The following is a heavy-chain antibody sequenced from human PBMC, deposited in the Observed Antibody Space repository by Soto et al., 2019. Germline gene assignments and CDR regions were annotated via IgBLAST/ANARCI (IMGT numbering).Heavy chain of an antibody. Sequence: PSETLSLTCTVSGGSISSSSYYWGWIRQPPGKGLEWIGSIYYSGSASYNPSLKSRVTISVATSKNQFSLKLSSVTAADTAVYYCARRYGDYFDFWGQGTLVTVSS. J-gene: IGHJ4*02. CDR3: ARRYGDYFDF. D-gene: IGHD4-17*01. V-gene: IGHV4-39*01. CDR1: GGSISSSSYY. CDR2: IYYSGSA.